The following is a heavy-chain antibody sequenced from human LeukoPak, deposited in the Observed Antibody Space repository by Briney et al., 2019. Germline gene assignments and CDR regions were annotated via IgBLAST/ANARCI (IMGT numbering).Heavy chain of an antibody. CDR1: GYTFTSYG. D-gene: IGHD6-13*01. J-gene: IGHJ6*03. CDR2: ISAYNGNT. Sequence: PGASVKVYCKASGYTFTSYGISWVRQAPGQGLEWMGWISAYNGNTNYAQKLQGRVTMTTDTSTSTAYMELRSLRSDDTAVYYCARGELTIAAAGAHYYYYMDVWGKGTTVTVSS. CDR3: ARGELTIAAAGAHYYYYMDV. V-gene: IGHV1-18*01.